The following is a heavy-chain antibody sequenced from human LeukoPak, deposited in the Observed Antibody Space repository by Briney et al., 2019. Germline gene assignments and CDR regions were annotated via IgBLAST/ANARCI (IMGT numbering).Heavy chain of an antibody. CDR1: GGTFSSYA. V-gene: IGHV1-69*05. Sequence: SVKVSCKASGGTFSSYAISWVRQAPGQGLEWMGGIIPILGTANYAQKFQGRVTITTDESTSTAYMELSSLRSEDTAVYYCARDSGYYYDSSGYYPDAFDIWGQGTMVTVSS. D-gene: IGHD3-22*01. CDR2: IIPILGTA. J-gene: IGHJ3*02. CDR3: ARDSGYYYDSSGYYPDAFDI.